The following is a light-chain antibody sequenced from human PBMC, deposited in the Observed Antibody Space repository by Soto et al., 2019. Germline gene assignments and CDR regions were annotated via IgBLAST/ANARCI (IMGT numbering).Light chain of an antibody. CDR3: SSHGGSNNPFV. V-gene: IGLV2-8*01. Sequence: QSALTQPPSASGSPGQSVTISCTGTSSDIGSYDFVSWYQQHPGKAPKLIIYDLTKRPSWVPDRFSASKSGNTASLTVSGLQADDEADYYCSSHGGSNNPFVFGTGTKLTV. CDR1: SSDIGSYDF. CDR2: DLT. J-gene: IGLJ1*01.